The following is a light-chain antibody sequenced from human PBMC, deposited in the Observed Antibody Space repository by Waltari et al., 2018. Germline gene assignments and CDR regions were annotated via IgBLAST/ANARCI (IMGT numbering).Light chain of an antibody. J-gene: IGKJ1*01. Sequence: EIVLTQSPGTLSLSPGERATLSCRASQTINSNYLAWYQHKPGQAPRLLIYSTSSRATGIPVRFSGGGSGTDFTLTISRLEPEDFAMYYCQQFDDSPPSWTFGQGTKVEIK. CDR3: QQFDDSPPSWT. V-gene: IGKV3-20*01. CDR1: QTINSNY. CDR2: STS.